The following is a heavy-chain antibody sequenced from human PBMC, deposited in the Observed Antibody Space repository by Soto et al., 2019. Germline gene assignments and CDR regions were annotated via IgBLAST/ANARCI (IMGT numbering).Heavy chain of an antibody. D-gene: IGHD3-10*01. J-gene: IGHJ3*02. CDR1: EGNSISHS. CDR2: ISSSSSYI. CDR3: AGHYGSGILSPYDAFDI. V-gene: IGHV3-21*01. Sequence: GPQRLCYRASEGNSISHSVNWVRKEQGKGLEWVSSISSSSSYIYYADSVKGRFTISRDNAKNSLYLQMNSLRAEDTAVYYCAGHYGSGILSPYDAFDIWGQGKMVTGSS.